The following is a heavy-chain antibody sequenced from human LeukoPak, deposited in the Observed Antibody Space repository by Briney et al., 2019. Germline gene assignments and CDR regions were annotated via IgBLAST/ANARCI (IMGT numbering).Heavy chain of an antibody. Sequence: GGSLRLSCAPSGFTFSTYAMIWVRQAPGKGLEWVSAISGNGGGTYYADSVKGRFTISRDNSKNPLYLKMNSLTAEDTAVYYCARLGESSNTDYWGQGTLVTVSS. CDR2: ISGNGGGT. CDR1: GFTFSTYA. J-gene: IGHJ4*02. CDR3: ARLGESSNTDY. V-gene: IGHV3-23*01. D-gene: IGHD3-16*02.